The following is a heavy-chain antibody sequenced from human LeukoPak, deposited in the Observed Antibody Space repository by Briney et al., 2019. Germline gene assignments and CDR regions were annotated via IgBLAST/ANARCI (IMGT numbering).Heavy chain of an antibody. V-gene: IGHV3-7*03. CDR1: GFTSRNYW. Sequence: GGSLRLSCAASGFTSRNYWMSWVRQAPGKGLEWVANIKQDGSEKYYVDSVKGRFTISRDNSKNTLYLQMNSLRAEDTAVYYCAKEGFRIAAAGYNWFDPWGQGTLVTVSS. J-gene: IGHJ5*02. D-gene: IGHD6-13*01. CDR3: AKEGFRIAAAGYNWFDP. CDR2: IKQDGSEK.